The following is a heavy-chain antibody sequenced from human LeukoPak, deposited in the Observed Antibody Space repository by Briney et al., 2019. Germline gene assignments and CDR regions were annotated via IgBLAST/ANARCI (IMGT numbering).Heavy chain of an antibody. J-gene: IGHJ5*02. V-gene: IGHV1-18*01. CDR3: ARVAAAKQEQNNWFDP. CDR2: ISAYNGNT. Sequence: ASVKVSCKASGYTFTSYGISWVRQAPGQGLEWMGWISAYNGNTNYAQKLQGRVTMTTDTSTSTAYTELRSLRSDDTAVYYCARVAAAKQEQNNWFDPWGQGTLVTVSS. CDR1: GYTFTSYG. D-gene: IGHD6-13*01.